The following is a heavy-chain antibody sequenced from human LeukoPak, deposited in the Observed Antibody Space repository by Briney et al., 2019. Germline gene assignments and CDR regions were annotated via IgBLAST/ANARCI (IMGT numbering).Heavy chain of an antibody. Sequence: GGSLRLSCTASGFTFSHYGMHLVRQAPGKGLEWVAVTSYDGSRKHYADSVKGRFTISRDNSKNMLYLQMNSLRAEDTAVYYCAKDIISAAIPDAFEIWAQGTMVTVSP. CDR2: TSYDGSRK. CDR3: AKDIISAAIPDAFEI. V-gene: IGHV3-30*18. D-gene: IGHD2-2*01. J-gene: IGHJ3*02. CDR1: GFTFSHYG.